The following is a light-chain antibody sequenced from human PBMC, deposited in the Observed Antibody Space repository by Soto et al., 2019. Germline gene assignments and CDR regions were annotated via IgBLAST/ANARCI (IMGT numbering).Light chain of an antibody. CDR2: GAS. CDR1: QSVNNNY. CDR3: QQYGDSPLT. J-gene: IGKJ4*01. Sequence: EIVLTQSPATLSLSPGERTTLSCRASQSVNNNYLGWYQQKPGQAPRLLSYGASSRATGIPDRFSGSGSGTDFTLTISRLEAEDFAVYYCQQYGDSPLTFGGGTKVDI. V-gene: IGKV3-20*01.